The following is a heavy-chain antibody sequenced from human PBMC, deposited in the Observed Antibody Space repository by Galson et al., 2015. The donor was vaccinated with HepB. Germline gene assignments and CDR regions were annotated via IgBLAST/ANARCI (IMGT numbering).Heavy chain of an antibody. CDR1: GFTFSRYG. CDR3: ARDPSIAAATYYFDY. D-gene: IGHD6-13*01. Sequence: SLRLSCAASGFTFSRYGMHWVRQAPGKGLEWVAVIWYDGSNKYYADSVKGRFTISRDNSKNTLYLQMNSLRAEDTAVYYCARDPSIAAATYYFDYWGQGTLVTVSS. J-gene: IGHJ4*02. CDR2: IWYDGSNK. V-gene: IGHV3-33*01.